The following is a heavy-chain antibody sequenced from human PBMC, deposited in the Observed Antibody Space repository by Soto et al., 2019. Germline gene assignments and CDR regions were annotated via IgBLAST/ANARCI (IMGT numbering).Heavy chain of an antibody. J-gene: IGHJ6*02. D-gene: IGHD2-21*02. V-gene: IGHV3-23*01. CDR1: GFTFNNYA. CDR2: ISGSGGST. Sequence: EEQLLESGGGLVQRGGSLRLSCAASGFTFNNYAMSWVRQAPGKGLEWVSGISGSGGSTYYSVKGRFTISRDNSKNTLYLQINSVRAEDTAIYYCVKVLRNGDHVFALDVCGQGAPGTVSS. CDR3: VKVLRNGDHVFALDV.